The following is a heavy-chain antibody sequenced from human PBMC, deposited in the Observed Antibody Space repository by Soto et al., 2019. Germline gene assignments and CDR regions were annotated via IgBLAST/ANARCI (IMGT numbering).Heavy chain of an antibody. CDR1: GDSVSSNSAA. CDR3: VGFLYGSGAPDYYYYGMDV. CDR2: TYYRSKWYN. Sequence: PSQTLSLTCAISGDSVSSNSAAWNWIRQSPSRGLEWLGRTYYRSKWYNDYAVSVKSRITINPDTSKNQFSLQLNSVTPEDTAVYYCVGFLYGSGAPDYYYYGMDVWGQGTTVTVSS. V-gene: IGHV6-1*01. D-gene: IGHD3-10*01. J-gene: IGHJ6*02.